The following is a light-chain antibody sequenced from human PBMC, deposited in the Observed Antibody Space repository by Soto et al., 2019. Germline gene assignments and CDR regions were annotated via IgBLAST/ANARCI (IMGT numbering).Light chain of an antibody. CDR3: KQYNSYSRT. V-gene: IGKV1-39*01. CDR2: AAS. Sequence: DIQMTQSPSSLSASVGDRVTITCRASQSISSYLNWYQQKPGKAPKLLIYAASSLQSGVPSRFSGSGSGTDLTLTISSLHPEDFPTYNCKQYNSYSRTFGQGTNVDIK. J-gene: IGKJ1*01. CDR1: QSISSY.